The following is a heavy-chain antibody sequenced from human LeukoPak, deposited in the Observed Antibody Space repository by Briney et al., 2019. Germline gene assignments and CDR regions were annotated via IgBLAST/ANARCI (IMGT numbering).Heavy chain of an antibody. D-gene: IGHD3-3*01. J-gene: IGHJ4*02. V-gene: IGHV3-30-3*01. CDR3: AKDPDFWSGYPGSPFDY. CDR2: ISYDGSNK. Sequence: GRSLRLSCAASGFTFSSYAMHWVRQAPGKGLEWVAVISYDGSNKYYADSVKGRFTISRDNSKNTLYLQMNSLRAEDTAVYYCAKDPDFWSGYPGSPFDYWGQGTLVTVSS. CDR1: GFTFSSYA.